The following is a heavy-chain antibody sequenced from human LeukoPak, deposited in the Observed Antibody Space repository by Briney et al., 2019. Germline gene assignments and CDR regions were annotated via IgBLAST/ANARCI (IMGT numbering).Heavy chain of an antibody. CDR2: LSSSSSVI. V-gene: IGHV3-21*05. CDR3: ARDPYSGNYGNDYYYYMDV. J-gene: IGHJ6*03. Sequence: GGSLRLSCAASGFTLSTYAMDWVRQAPGKGLEWVSYLSSSSSVIYHADSVKGRFTISRDNAKNSLYLQMNSLSPDDTAVYFCARDPYSGNYGNDYYYYMDVWGKGTTVTISS. CDR1: GFTLSTYA. D-gene: IGHD1-26*01.